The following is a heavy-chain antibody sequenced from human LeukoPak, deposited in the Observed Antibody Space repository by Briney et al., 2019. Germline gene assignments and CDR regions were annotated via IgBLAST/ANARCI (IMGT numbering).Heavy chain of an antibody. V-gene: IGHV4-38-2*02. CDR2: IYHSGST. CDR1: GYSISSGYY. J-gene: IGHJ5*02. CDR3: ARDILDGQLVWFDP. D-gene: IGHD1-1*01. Sequence: PSETLSLTCTVSGYSISSGYYWGWIRQPPGKGLEWIGSIYHSGSTYYNPSLKSRVTISVDTSKNQFSLKLSSVTAADTAVYYCARDILDGQLVWFDPWGQGTLVTVSS.